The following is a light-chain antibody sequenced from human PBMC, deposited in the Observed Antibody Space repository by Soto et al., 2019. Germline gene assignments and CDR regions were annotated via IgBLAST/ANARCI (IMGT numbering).Light chain of an antibody. CDR3: QQSYSTPRT. CDR1: QTISNY. J-gene: IGKJ1*01. V-gene: IGKV1-39*01. Sequence: DIQQTPSPFSPSVSVGGSTPLTSRASQTISNYLNWYQQKPGKAPKLLIYAASSLQSGVPSRFSGSGSGTDFTLSISSLQPEDFATYYCQQSYSTPRTFGQGTKVDI. CDR2: AAS.